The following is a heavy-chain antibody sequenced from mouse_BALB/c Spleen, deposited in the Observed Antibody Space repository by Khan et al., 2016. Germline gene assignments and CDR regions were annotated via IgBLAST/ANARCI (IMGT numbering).Heavy chain of an antibody. CDR1: GYTFSSYW. V-gene: IGHV1-9*01. D-gene: IGHD2-4*01. Sequence: QVQLQQSGAELMKPGASVKISCKATGYTFSSYWIEWVKQRPGHGLEWIGEILPGSGSTNYNEKFKGKATFTADTSSNTAYMQLSSLTSEDSAVYNCARWGDYDGGVYYWGQGTTLTVSS. J-gene: IGHJ2*01. CDR2: ILPGSGST. CDR3: ARWGDYDGGVYY.